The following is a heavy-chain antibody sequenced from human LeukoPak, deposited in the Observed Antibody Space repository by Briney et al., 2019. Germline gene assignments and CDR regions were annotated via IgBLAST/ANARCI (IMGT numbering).Heavy chain of an antibody. CDR2: IYYSGST. J-gene: IGHJ4*02. Sequence: SETLSLTCTVSGGSISSGSYYWSWIRQPPGKGLEWIGYIYYSGSTNYNPSLKSRVTISVDTSKNQFSLKLSSVTAADTAVYYCARGGGWYIHWGQGTLVTVSS. V-gene: IGHV4-61*01. CDR1: GGSISSGSYY. CDR3: ARGGGWYIH. D-gene: IGHD6-19*01.